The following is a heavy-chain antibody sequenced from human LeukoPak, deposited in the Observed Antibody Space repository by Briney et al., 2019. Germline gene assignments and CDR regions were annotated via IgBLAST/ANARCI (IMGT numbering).Heavy chain of an antibody. CDR1: GFTFSSYA. Sequence: GGSLRLSCAASGFTFSSYAMHWVRQAPGKGLEWVAVISYDGSNKYYADSVKGRFTISRDNSKNTLYLQMNSLRAEDTAVYYCARVGRIGMVRGVITPFYYYYGMDVWGQGTTVTVSS. CDR2: ISYDGSNK. D-gene: IGHD3-10*01. CDR3: ARVGRIGMVRGVITPFYYYYGMDV. V-gene: IGHV3-30-3*01. J-gene: IGHJ6*02.